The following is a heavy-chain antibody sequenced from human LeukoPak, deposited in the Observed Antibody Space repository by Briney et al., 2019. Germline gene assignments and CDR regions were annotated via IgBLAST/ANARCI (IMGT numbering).Heavy chain of an antibody. Sequence: GGSLRLSCAASGFTFSSYAMSWVRQAPGKGLEWVSAISGSGGSTYYADSVKGRFTISRDNSKNTPYLQMNSLRAEDTAVYYCTVYYDGSRVGYWGQGILVTVSS. CDR1: GFTFSSYA. V-gene: IGHV3-23*01. D-gene: IGHD3-22*01. CDR2: ISGSGGST. J-gene: IGHJ4*02. CDR3: TVYYDGSRVGY.